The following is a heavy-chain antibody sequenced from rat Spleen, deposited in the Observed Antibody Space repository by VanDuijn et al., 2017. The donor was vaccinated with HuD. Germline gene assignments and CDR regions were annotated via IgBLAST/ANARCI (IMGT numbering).Heavy chain of an antibody. Sequence: EVQLVESGGDLVPPGRSLKLSCAASGFTFSNCGMAWVRQAPTKGLEWVATINYDGTSTHYRDSVKGRFTISRDNAKSTLYLQMDSLRSEDTATYYCTRRSNYPDYWYFDFWGPGTMVTVSS. J-gene: IGHJ1*01. CDR2: INYDGTST. D-gene: IGHD1-4*01. CDR3: TRRSNYPDYWYFDF. CDR1: GFTFSNCG. V-gene: IGHV5-29*01.